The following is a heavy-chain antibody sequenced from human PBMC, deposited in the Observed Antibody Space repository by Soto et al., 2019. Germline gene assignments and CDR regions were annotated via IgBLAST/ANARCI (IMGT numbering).Heavy chain of an antibody. Sequence: GGSLRLSCAASGFSFTNYAMHWVRQASGKGLEWVSSMSGSGGGTYYADSVKGRFTISRDNSKNTLFLQMNSLRAEDTALYYCAGAYCSGTTCYGLYGMDVWGQGTTVTSP. CDR1: GFSFTNYA. V-gene: IGHV3-23*01. J-gene: IGHJ6*02. CDR3: AGAYCSGTTCYGLYGMDV. D-gene: IGHD2-2*01. CDR2: MSGSGGGT.